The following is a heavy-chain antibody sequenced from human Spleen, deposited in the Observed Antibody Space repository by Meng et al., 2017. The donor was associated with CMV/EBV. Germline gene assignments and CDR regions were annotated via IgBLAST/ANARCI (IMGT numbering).Heavy chain of an antibody. Sequence: KVSCKGSGYSFTSYWIGWVRQMPGKGLEWMGIIYPGDSDTRYSPSFQGQVTISADKSISTAYLQWSSLKTSDTAMYYCARPPLSSDAFDIWGQGTMVTVSS. D-gene: IGHD5/OR15-5a*01. CDR1: GYSFTSYW. J-gene: IGHJ3*02. V-gene: IGHV5-51*01. CDR3: ARPPLSSDAFDI. CDR2: IYPGDSDT.